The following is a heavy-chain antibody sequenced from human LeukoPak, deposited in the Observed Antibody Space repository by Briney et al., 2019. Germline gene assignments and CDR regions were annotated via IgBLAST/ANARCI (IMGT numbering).Heavy chain of an antibody. CDR3: ARVKIPRGQYYYYGIDV. Sequence: ASVKVSCKASVYTFTSYYMHWVRQAPWQGLHWMGIINPSGGSTRYAQKFQGRVTMTRDTSTSPVYMELSSLRSEATAVYYCARVKIPRGQYYYYGIDVWGQGTTVTVSS. CDR2: INPSGGST. D-gene: IGHD3-10*01. V-gene: IGHV1-46*01. CDR1: VYTFTSYY. J-gene: IGHJ6*02.